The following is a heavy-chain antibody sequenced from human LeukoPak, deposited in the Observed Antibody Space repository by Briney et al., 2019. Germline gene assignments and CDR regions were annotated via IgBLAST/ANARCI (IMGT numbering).Heavy chain of an antibody. J-gene: IGHJ4*02. CDR1: GFTFSSHC. D-gene: IGHD5-12*01. V-gene: IGHV3-30*03. CDR3: TTKVIRGNSGDDYDD. Sequence: GGSLRLSCAASGFTFSSHCMNWARQAPGKGLEWVALISSDGNDKLYGDSVKGRFTISRDDSKSTLYLQMNSLRVEDTAVYYCTTKVIRGNSGDDYDDWGQGTLVTVSS. CDR2: ISSDGNDK.